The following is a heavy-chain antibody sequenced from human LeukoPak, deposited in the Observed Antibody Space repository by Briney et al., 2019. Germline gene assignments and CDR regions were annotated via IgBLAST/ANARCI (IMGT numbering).Heavy chain of an antibody. D-gene: IGHD3-3*01. Sequence: ASVKVSCKASGFSFASSAVQWVRQARGQRLEWIGWIVVGSGNTNYAQKFQGRVTITRDTSASTAYMELSSLRSEDTAVYYCARGHSATIFGVAPYYYYGMDVWGQGTTVTVSS. CDR1: GFSFASSA. CDR3: ARGHSATIFGVAPYYYYGMDV. CDR2: IVVGSGNT. V-gene: IGHV1-58*01. J-gene: IGHJ6*02.